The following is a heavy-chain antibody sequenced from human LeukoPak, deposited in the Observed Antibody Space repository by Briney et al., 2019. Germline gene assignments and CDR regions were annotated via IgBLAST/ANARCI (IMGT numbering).Heavy chain of an antibody. D-gene: IGHD6-13*01. CDR2: IYHSGST. Sequence: SETLSLTCTVSGYSISSGYYWGWIRQPPGKGLEWIGSIYHSGSTYYNPSLKSRVTISVDTSKNQFSLKLSSVTAADTAVYYCARGGGSSWYLGWFDPWGQGTLVTVSS. J-gene: IGHJ5*02. CDR3: ARGGGSSWYLGWFDP. V-gene: IGHV4-38-2*02. CDR1: GYSISSGYY.